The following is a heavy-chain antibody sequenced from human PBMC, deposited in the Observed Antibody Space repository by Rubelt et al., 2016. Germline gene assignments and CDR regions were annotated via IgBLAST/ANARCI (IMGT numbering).Heavy chain of an antibody. CDR3: TRHDHDFWSGYYGD. D-gene: IGHD3-3*01. J-gene: IGHJ4*02. CDR1: GFTFSKAW. Sequence: RGSLRLSCEASGFTFSKAWLSWVRQAPGKGLEWVGRIRSKANSYATAYAASVKGRFTISRDDSKKTAYLQMNSLKTEDTAVYYCTRHDHDFWSGYYGDWGQGTLVTVSS. V-gene: IGHV3-73*01. CDR2: IRSKANSYAT.